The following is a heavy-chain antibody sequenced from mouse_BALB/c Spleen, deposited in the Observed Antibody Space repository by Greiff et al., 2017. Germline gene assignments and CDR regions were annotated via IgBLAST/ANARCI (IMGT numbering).Heavy chain of an antibody. J-gene: IGHJ2*01. V-gene: IGHV1S56*01. CDR3: ARERSDY. Sequence: QVQLKESGPELVKPGASVRISCKASGYTFTSYYIHWVKQRPGQGLEWIGWIYPGNVNTKYNEKFKGKATLTADKSSSTAYMQLSSLTSEDSAVYFCARERSDYWGQGTTLTVSS. CDR1: GYTFTSYY. CDR2: IYPGNVNT.